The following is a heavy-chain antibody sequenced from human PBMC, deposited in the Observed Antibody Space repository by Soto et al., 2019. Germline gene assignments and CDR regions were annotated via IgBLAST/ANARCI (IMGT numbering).Heavy chain of an antibody. D-gene: IGHD6-19*01. J-gene: IGHJ6*03. CDR3: ARESPLYGSGWVYYYMDV. CDR2: ISAYNGNT. V-gene: IGHV1-18*01. CDR1: GYTFTSYG. Sequence: ASVKVSCKASGYTFTSYGISWVRQAPGQGLEWMGWISAYNGNTNYAQKLQGRVTMTTDTSTSTAYMELRSLRSDDTAVYYCARESPLYGSGWVYYYMDVWGKGTTVTVSS.